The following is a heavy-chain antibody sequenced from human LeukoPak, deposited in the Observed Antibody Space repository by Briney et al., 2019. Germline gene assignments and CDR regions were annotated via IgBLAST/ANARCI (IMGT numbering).Heavy chain of an antibody. CDR3: AKVPVFSLTISEVVTDDAFDI. J-gene: IGHJ3*02. Sequence: GGSLRLSCAASGFTFSSYAMSWVRQAPGKGLEWVSAISGSGGATSYADSVKGRFTISRDNSKNTLYLQMNSLRAEDTAVYYCAKVPVFSLTISEVVTDDAFDIWGQGTIVTVSS. CDR1: GFTFSSYA. CDR2: ISGSGGAT. D-gene: IGHD3-3*01. V-gene: IGHV3-23*01.